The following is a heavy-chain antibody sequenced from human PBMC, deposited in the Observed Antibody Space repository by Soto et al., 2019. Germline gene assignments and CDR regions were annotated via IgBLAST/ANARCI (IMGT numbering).Heavy chain of an antibody. Sequence: EVQLLESGGGLVQPGGSLRLSCAASGFTFSSYAMSWVRQAPGKGLEWVSAISGSGGSTYYADSVKGRFTISSDNSKNTLYLQMNSLRAEDTAVYYCAKDRRLDIAVAGEAVDYWGQGTLVTVSS. J-gene: IGHJ4*02. V-gene: IGHV3-23*01. CDR1: GFTFSSYA. D-gene: IGHD6-19*01. CDR2: ISGSGGST. CDR3: AKDRRLDIAVAGEAVDY.